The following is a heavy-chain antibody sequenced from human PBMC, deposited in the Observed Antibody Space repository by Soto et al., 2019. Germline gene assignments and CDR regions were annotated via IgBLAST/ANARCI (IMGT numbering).Heavy chain of an antibody. CDR2: MNPGSGDR. V-gene: IGHV1-8*01. Sequence: ASVKVSCKASGYSFTNNDVSWFRQATGQGLEWMGWMNPGSGDRGYAQKFQGRVTMTRDISIATAYIELSRLRSDDTAIYYCARMATFGSLNWFEPWGQGTMVTVSS. CDR3: ARMATFGSLNWFEP. D-gene: IGHD3-16*01. CDR1: GYSFTNND. J-gene: IGHJ5*02.